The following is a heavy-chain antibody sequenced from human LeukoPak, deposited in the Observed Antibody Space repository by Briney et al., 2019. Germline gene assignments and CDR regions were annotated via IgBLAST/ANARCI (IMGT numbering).Heavy chain of an antibody. V-gene: IGHV3-11*04. Sequence: SGGSLRLSCAASGFTFSDYCMSWNRQAPGKGLEWVSYISSSGSTIYYADSVKGRFTISRDNAKNSLYLQMNSLRAEDTAVHYCARYYYDSSGYLYYYYMDVWGKGTTVTVSS. CDR3: ARYYYDSSGYLYYYYMDV. D-gene: IGHD3-22*01. CDR2: ISSSGSTI. J-gene: IGHJ6*03. CDR1: GFTFSDYC.